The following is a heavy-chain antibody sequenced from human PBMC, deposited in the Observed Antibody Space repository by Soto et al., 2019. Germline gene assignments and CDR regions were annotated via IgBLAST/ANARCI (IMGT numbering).Heavy chain of an antibody. D-gene: IGHD3-16*01. CDR2: IIPIFGTA. V-gene: IGHV1-69*13. CDR1: GGTFSSYA. CDR3: ATEKGGGDYDYYGMDV. Sequence: SVKVSCKASGGTFSSYAIIWVRQAPGQGLEWMGGIIPIFGTANYAQKFQGRVTITADESTSTAYMELSSLRSEDTAVYYCATEKGGGDYDYYGMDVWGQGTTVTVSS. J-gene: IGHJ6*02.